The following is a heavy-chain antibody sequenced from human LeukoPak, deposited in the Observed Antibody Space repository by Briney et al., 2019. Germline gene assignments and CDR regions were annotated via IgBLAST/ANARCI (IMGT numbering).Heavy chain of an antibody. J-gene: IGHJ2*01. CDR2: IYYTGST. D-gene: IGHD5-24*01. V-gene: IGHV4-59*01. Sequence: KPSETLSLICTVSGGSISTYYWSWIRQPPGKGMEWIGFIYYTGSTNYNPSLKSRVTISLDTSKNQFSLRLTSVTAADTAVYYCARGTDGRRYFDLWGRGTLLTVSS. CDR1: GGSISTYY. CDR3: ARGTDGRRYFDL.